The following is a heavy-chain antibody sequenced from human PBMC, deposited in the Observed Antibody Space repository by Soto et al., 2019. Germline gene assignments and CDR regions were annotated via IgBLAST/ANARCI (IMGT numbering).Heavy chain of an antibody. CDR3: ARENYGGMLDF. Sequence: SETLSLTCTVSGGSILNGGHYWTWIRQHPGKGLEWIGRIFFSGNTHYNSALKSRLTFSLDTAKNQFSLKLTSVTAADTAIYYCARENYGGMLDFWGPGPLVTVSS. D-gene: IGHD4-17*01. CDR1: GGSILNGGHY. CDR2: IFFSGNT. J-gene: IGHJ4*02. V-gene: IGHV4-31*03.